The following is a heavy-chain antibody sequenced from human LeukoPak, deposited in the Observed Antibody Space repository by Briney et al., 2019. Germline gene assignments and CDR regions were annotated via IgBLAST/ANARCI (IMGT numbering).Heavy chain of an antibody. CDR3: AKGSGYRVFYAFDT. V-gene: IGHV3-23*01. CDR2: ISGGGGST. Sequence: GGSLRLYCAASGFTFSSYAMSWVRQAQGQGLEWVSAISGGGGSTYYADYVKGRFTISRDNSKNTLYLQMNSLRAEDTAVYYCAKGSGYRVFYAFDTWGQGTMVTVSS. CDR1: GFTFSSYA. D-gene: IGHD3-16*02. J-gene: IGHJ3*02.